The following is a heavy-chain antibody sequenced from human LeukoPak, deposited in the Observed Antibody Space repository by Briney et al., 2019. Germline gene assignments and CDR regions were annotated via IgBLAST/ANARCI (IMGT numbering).Heavy chain of an antibody. V-gene: IGHV3-48*02. J-gene: IGHJ4*02. CDR3: ARDLTVWGSPVI. D-gene: IGHD3-16*01. CDR2: ISTGGTTM. CDR1: AFTFSSYT. Sequence: GGSLRLSCAASAFTFSSYTMNWVRQAPGRGLEWVSYISTGGTTMSYADSVKGRFAISRDNAKNSLYLQMNSLRDEDTAVYYCARDLTVWGSPVIWGQGTLVTVSS.